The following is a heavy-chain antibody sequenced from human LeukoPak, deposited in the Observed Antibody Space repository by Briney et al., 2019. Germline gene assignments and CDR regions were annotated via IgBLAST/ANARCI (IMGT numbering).Heavy chain of an antibody. CDR1: GYSISSGYY. J-gene: IGHJ4*02. CDR3: ARQNTHSYSSSSLRESVVDY. V-gene: IGHV4-38-2*02. CDR2: FYHSGTT. D-gene: IGHD6-6*01. Sequence: PSETLSLTCTVSGYSISSGYYWGWIRQPPGKGLEWIGSFYHSGTTYYNPSLKSRVTISVDTSKNQFSLKLSSVTAADTAVYYCARQNTHSYSSSSLRESVVDYWGQGTLVTVSS.